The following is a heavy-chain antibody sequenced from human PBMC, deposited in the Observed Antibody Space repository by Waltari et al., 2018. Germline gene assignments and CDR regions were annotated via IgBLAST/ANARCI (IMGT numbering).Heavy chain of an antibody. J-gene: IGHJ3*02. CDR2: IYPGDSDT. Sequence: HLFHSLSYFKNPVESLKISCNCSGYSFTSYWIGWVRQMPGKGLEWMGIIYPGDSDTRYSPSFQGQVTISADKSISTAYLQWSSLKASDTAMYYCASYSGWENAFDIWGQGTMVTVSS. CDR1: GYSFTSYW. D-gene: IGHD1-26*01. V-gene: IGHV5-51*03. CDR3: ASYSGWENAFDI.